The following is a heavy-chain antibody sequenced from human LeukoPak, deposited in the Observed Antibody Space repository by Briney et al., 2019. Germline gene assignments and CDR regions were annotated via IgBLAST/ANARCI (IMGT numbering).Heavy chain of an antibody. CDR1: GGSISSSNW. J-gene: IGHJ6*02. V-gene: IGHV4-4*02. Sequence: SETLSLTCAVSGGSISSSNWWSWVRQPPGKGLEWIGEIYHSGSTNYNPSLKSRVTISVDKSKNQFSLKLSSVTAADTAVYYCAKFSSDFWSGYLYYYYGMDVWGQGTTVTVSS. D-gene: IGHD3-3*01. CDR3: AKFSSDFWSGYLYYYYGMDV. CDR2: IYHSGST.